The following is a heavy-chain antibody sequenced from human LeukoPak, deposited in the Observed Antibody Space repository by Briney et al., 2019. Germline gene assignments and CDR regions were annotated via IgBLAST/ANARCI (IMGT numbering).Heavy chain of an antibody. CDR2: ISHSGTT. D-gene: IGHD3-3*01. V-gene: IGHV4-30-2*01. Sequence: SETLSLTCTVSGGPISSGGYCWSWIRQPPGKGLEWIGYISHSGTTYYNPSLMSRVTISVDMSKNQFSLKLSSVTAADTAVYYCARAYPDNDFHVDRWGQGTLVSVSS. CDR3: ARAYPDNDFHVDR. CDR1: GGPISSGGYC. J-gene: IGHJ5*02.